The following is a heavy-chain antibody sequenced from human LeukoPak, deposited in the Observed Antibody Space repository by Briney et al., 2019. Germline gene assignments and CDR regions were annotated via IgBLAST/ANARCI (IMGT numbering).Heavy chain of an antibody. Sequence: PGGPLRPSCAASEFTFWMHWVRQAPGKGLVWVSQINGDGSSTSYADSVKGRFTISRDNAKNTLYLQMNSLRAEDTAVYYCGNLDWGQGTLVTVSS. J-gene: IGHJ4*02. CDR3: GNLD. CDR1: EFTFW. CDR2: INGDGSST. V-gene: IGHV3-74*01.